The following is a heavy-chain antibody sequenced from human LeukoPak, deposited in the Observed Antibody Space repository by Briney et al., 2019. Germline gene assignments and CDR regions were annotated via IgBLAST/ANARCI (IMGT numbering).Heavy chain of an antibody. CDR1: GFTFSSYS. CDR2: ISSSSSYI. D-gene: IGHD1-26*01. Sequence: KTGGSLRLSCAASGFTFSSYSMNWVRQAPGKGLEWVSSISSSSSYIYYADSVKGRFTISRDNAKNSLYLQMNSLRAEDTAVCYCARVNSGSYVNDYWGQGTLVTVSS. J-gene: IGHJ4*02. CDR3: ARVNSGSYVNDY. V-gene: IGHV3-21*01.